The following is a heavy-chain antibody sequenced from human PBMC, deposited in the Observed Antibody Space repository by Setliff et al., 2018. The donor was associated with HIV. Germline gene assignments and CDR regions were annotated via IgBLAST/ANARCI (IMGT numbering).Heavy chain of an antibody. CDR3: ARGVPGICSGGTCYLEY. CDR2: IRHDGINE. V-gene: IGHV3-30*02. CDR1: GFTFSSYG. D-gene: IGHD2-15*01. Sequence: GESLKISCAASGFTFSSYGMHWVRQAPGKGLEWVTFIRHDGINEDYRDSVKGRLSVSRDNSKNTVFLQMNSLRVEDTALYYCARGVPGICSGGTCYLEYWGQGALVTVSS. J-gene: IGHJ4*02.